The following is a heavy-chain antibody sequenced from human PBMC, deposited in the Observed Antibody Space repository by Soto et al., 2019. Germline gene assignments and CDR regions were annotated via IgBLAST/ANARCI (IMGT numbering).Heavy chain of an antibody. Sequence: GALRLSCAASGFTFSNAWMSWVRQAPGKGLEWVGRIKSKTDGGTTDYAAPVKGRFTISRDDSKNTLYLQMNSLKTEDTAVYYCTTPPLYCSGGSCNNYYYYYGMDVWGQGTTVTVSS. CDR3: TTPPLYCSGGSCNNYYYYYGMDV. D-gene: IGHD2-15*01. CDR1: GFTFSNAW. V-gene: IGHV3-15*01. J-gene: IGHJ6*02. CDR2: IKSKTDGGTT.